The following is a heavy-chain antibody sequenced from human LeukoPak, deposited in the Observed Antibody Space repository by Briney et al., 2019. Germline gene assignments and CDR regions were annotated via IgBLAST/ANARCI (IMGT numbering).Heavy chain of an antibody. Sequence: ASVKVSCKASGYTFTSYGISWVRQAPGQGLEWMGGIIPIFGTANYAQKFQGRVTITADESTSTAYMELSSLRSEDTAVYYCARGWDYGSGSSPFDYWGQGTLVTVSS. J-gene: IGHJ4*02. CDR3: ARGWDYGSGSSPFDY. D-gene: IGHD3-10*01. CDR2: IIPIFGTA. CDR1: GYTFTSYG. V-gene: IGHV1-69*13.